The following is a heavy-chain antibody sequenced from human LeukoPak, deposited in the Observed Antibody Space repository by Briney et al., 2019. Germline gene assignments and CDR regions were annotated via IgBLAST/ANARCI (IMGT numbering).Heavy chain of an antibody. Sequence: ASVKVSCKASGYTFTSYDINWVRQATGQGLEWMGWMNPNSGNTGYAQKFQGRVTMIRNTSISTAYMELSSLRSEDTAVYYCAVQIGSYYAFDIWGQGTMVTVSS. D-gene: IGHD1-26*01. CDR3: AVQIGSYYAFDI. J-gene: IGHJ3*02. CDR2: MNPNSGNT. CDR1: GYTFTSYD. V-gene: IGHV1-8*01.